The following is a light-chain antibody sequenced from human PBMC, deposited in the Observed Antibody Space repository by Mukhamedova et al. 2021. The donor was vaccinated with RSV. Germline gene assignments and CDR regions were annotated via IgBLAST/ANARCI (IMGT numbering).Light chain of an antibody. V-gene: IGKV1-33*01. CDR2: DAF. J-gene: IGKJ4*01. CDR3: QHYDKVPLT. Sequence: GKAPKLLIYDAFNLERGVPSRFSGSGSRADYTLTINRLQPEDIATYYCQHYDKVPLTFGGGIMVEIK.